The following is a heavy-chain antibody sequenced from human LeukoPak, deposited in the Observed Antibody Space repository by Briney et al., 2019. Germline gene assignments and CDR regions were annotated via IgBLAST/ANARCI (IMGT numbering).Heavy chain of an antibody. CDR1: GYTFTSYY. CDR3: AGDEGDYYDSSGYDY. D-gene: IGHD3-22*01. Sequence: GASVKVSCKASGYTFTSYYMHWVRQAPGQGLEWMGRINPNSGGTNYAQKFQGRVTMTRDTSISTAYMELSRLRSDDTAVYYCAGDEGDYYDSSGYDYWGQGTLVTVSS. J-gene: IGHJ4*02. V-gene: IGHV1-2*06. CDR2: INPNSGGT.